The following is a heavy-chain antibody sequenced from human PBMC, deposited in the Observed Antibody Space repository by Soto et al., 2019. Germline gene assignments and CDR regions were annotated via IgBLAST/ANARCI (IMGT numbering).Heavy chain of an antibody. CDR3: ARGEMTTSPALDP. Sequence: KVSCKASGGTFSSYTISWVRQAPGQGLEWMGRIIPILGIANYAQKFQGRVTITADKSTSTAYMELSSLRSEDTAVYYCARGEMTTSPALDPWGQGTLVTVSS. CDR2: IIPILGIA. D-gene: IGHD4-17*01. CDR1: GGTFSSYT. V-gene: IGHV1-69*02. J-gene: IGHJ5*02.